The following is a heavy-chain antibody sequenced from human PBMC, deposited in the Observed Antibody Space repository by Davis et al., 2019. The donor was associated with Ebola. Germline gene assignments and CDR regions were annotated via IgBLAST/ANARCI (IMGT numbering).Heavy chain of an antibody. CDR2: INTNSGTP. J-gene: IGHJ1*01. V-gene: IGHV7-4-1*02. CDR1: GYSFTNHV. CDR3: ARAPSSSDWEEEYFQH. Sequence: ASVKVSCKASGYSFTNHVINWVRQAPGQGLEWMGWINTNSGTPTFAQDLTGRFDFSLDTSVNTAYLQITSLKAEDTAVYYCARAPSSSDWEEEYFQHWGQGTLVTVSS. D-gene: IGHD6-19*01.